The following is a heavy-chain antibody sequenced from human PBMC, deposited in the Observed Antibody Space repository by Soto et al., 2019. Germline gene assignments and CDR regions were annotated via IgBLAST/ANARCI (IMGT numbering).Heavy chain of an antibody. CDR2: IYPGDSDT. J-gene: IGHJ6*02. Sequence: GESLKISCKGSGDSFTSYWIGWVRQMPGKGLEWMGIIYPGDSDTRYSPSFQGQVTISADKSISTAYLQWSSLKASDTAMYYCARLRGSGVGPFYGMDVWGQGTTVTVSS. V-gene: IGHV5-51*01. CDR3: ARLRGSGVGPFYGMDV. D-gene: IGHD3-10*01. CDR1: GDSFTSYW.